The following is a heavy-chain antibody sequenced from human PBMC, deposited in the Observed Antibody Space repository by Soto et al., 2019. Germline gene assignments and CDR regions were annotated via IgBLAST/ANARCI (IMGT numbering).Heavy chain of an antibody. CDR3: ARDGPPLDY. CDR1: GYTFSIYG. CDR2: ISAYNGNK. J-gene: IGHJ4*02. V-gene: IGHV1-18*01. Sequence: ASVKVSCKASGYTFSIYGISWVRQAPGQGLEWMGWISAYNGNKNYAQKLQGRVTMTTDTSTSTADMDLRSLRSDDTAVYYCARDGPPLDYWGQGTLVTVSS.